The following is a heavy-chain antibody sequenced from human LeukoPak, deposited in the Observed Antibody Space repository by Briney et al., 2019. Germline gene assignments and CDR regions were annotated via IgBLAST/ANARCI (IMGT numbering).Heavy chain of an antibody. CDR1: GFSFSIYG. V-gene: IGHV3-23*01. CDR2: ISANGINT. J-gene: IGHJ4*02. CDR3: AKDLHGAFDY. Sequence: GGSLRLSCAASGFSFSIYGMSWVRQAPGKGLHWLSAISANGINTYYADSVKGRFTISRDNPKNTLYIHMHSLRADDTALYYCAKDLHGAFDYWGQGTLVTVSS. D-gene: IGHD3-10*01.